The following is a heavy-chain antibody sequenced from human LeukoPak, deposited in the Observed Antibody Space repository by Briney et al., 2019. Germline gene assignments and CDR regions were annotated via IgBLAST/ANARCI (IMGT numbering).Heavy chain of an antibody. Sequence: GGSLRLSCAASGFIFSDYYMSWIRQAPGKGLEWVSYISSSGSTIYYADSVKGQFTISRDNAKNSLYLQMNSLRAEDTAVYYCARAGRVGALLYYFDYWGQGTLVTVSS. CDR3: ARAGRVGALLYYFDY. J-gene: IGHJ4*02. V-gene: IGHV3-11*01. D-gene: IGHD1-26*01. CDR2: ISSSGSTI. CDR1: GFIFSDYY.